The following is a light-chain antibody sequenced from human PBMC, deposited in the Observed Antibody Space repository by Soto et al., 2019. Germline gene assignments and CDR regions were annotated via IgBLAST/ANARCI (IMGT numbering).Light chain of an antibody. CDR2: AAS. CDR3: PQSYSTPIT. Sequence: DIQMTQSPSSLSASVGDRVTITCRASQSISSYLNWYQQKPGKAPKLLIYAASSLQSGVPSRFSGSGSGTDFTLTLSILQHEYFATYYCPQSYSTPITFGQGTRLEIK. J-gene: IGKJ5*01. V-gene: IGKV1-39*01. CDR1: QSISSY.